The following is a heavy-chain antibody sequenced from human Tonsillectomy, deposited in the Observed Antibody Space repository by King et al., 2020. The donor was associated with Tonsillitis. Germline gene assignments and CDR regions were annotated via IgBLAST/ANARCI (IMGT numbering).Heavy chain of an antibody. CDR3: AKDMRPSSSWYRDHYFDY. Sequence: DVQLVESGGGVVQPGGSLRLSCAASGFTFDDYAMHWVRQAPGKGLEWVSLISGDGGSTNYADSVKGRFTISRDNSKNSLYLQMNSLRTEDTALYYCAKDMRPSSSWYRDHYFDYWGQGTLVTVSS. CDR1: GFTFDDYA. V-gene: IGHV3-43*02. D-gene: IGHD6-13*01. CDR2: ISGDGGST. J-gene: IGHJ4*02.